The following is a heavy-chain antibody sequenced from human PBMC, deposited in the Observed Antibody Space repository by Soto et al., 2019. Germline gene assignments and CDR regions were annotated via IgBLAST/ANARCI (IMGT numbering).Heavy chain of an antibody. D-gene: IGHD1-26*01. V-gene: IGHV4-59*01. Sequence: TSETLSLTCTVSGGSISSYYWSWIRQPPGKGLEWIGYIYYSGSTNCNPSLKSRVTISVDTSKNQFSLKLSSVTAADTAVYYCARDSGGSYHTDYWGQGTLVTVSS. CDR1: GGSISSYY. CDR2: IYYSGST. J-gene: IGHJ4*02. CDR3: ARDSGGSYHTDY.